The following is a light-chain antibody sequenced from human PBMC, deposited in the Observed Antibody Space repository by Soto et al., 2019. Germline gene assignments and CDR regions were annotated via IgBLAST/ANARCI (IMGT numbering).Light chain of an antibody. V-gene: IGKV3-15*01. CDR3: QQYNNWPRAT. Sequence: EVVLTQSPVTLSVSPGERATLSCRASQSISSNLAWYQQKPGQAPRLLMFRTSSRATGFPARSSGSGSGTEFNLTISSLQSEDFGVYYCQQYNNWPRATFGGGTKVDIK. J-gene: IGKJ4*01. CDR1: QSISSN. CDR2: RTS.